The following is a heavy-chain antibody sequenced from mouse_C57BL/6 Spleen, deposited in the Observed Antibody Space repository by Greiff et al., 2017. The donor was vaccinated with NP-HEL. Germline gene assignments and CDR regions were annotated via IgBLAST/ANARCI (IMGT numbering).Heavy chain of an antibody. CDR1: GYTFTDYN. Sequence: VHVKQSGPELVKPGASVKMSCKASGYTFTDYNMHWVKQSHGKSLEWIGYINPNNGGTSYNQKFKGKATLTVNKSSSTAYMELRSLTSEDSAVYYCARRVGRKAMDYWGQGTSVTVSS. J-gene: IGHJ4*01. D-gene: IGHD4-1*01. CDR2: INPNNGGT. V-gene: IGHV1-22*01. CDR3: ARRVGRKAMDY.